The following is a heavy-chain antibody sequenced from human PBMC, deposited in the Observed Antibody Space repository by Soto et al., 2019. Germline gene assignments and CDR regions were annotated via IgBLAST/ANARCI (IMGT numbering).Heavy chain of an antibody. V-gene: IGHV3-23*01. CDR2: ISGSGGST. CDR1: GFTFSSFA. D-gene: IGHD3-10*01. CDR3: AKDVRSGSGKYYFDY. Sequence: EVQLLESGGGLVQPGGSLRLSCAASGFTFSSFAMSWVRQAPGKGLEWVSSISGSGGSTYYPDSVKGRFTISRDSSKNTLYLRMNSLRAEDTAIYFCAKDVRSGSGKYYFDYWGQGTLVTVSS. J-gene: IGHJ4*02.